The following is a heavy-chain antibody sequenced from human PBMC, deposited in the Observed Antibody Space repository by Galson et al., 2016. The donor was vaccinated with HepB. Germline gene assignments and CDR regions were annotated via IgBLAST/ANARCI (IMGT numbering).Heavy chain of an antibody. CDR3: AGDFGGWYWQWLDY. CDR2: XSSSSSYT. Sequence: SLRLSCAASGFTFSDYYMSXXRQAXXKGLXXVSXXSSSSSYTNYADSVKGRFTISRDNAKNSLYLQMNSLRAEDTAVYYCAGDFGGWYWQWLDYGGQGTLVTVSS. J-gene: IGHJ4*02. D-gene: IGHD6-19*01. V-gene: IGHV3-11*06. CDR1: GFTFSDYY.